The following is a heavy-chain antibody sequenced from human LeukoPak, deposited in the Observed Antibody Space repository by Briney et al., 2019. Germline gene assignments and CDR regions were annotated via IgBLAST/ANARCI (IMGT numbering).Heavy chain of an antibody. Sequence: GASVKVSCKASGYTFTGYYMHWVRQAPGQGLEWMGWINPNSGGTNYAQKFQGRVTMTRDTSISTAYMELSRLRSDDTAVYYCARAGTYYYDSSGYYDFDYWGQGTLVTVSS. J-gene: IGHJ4*02. CDR2: INPNSGGT. D-gene: IGHD3-22*01. CDR1: GYTFTGYY. V-gene: IGHV1-2*02. CDR3: ARAGTYYYDSSGYYDFDY.